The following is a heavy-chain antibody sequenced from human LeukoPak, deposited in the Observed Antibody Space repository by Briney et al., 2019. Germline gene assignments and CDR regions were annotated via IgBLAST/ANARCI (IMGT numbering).Heavy chain of an antibody. V-gene: IGHV3-23*01. CDR1: GFTFSNYA. CDR3: AKVPYSDYGSGRPPFMDV. D-gene: IGHD3-10*01. J-gene: IGHJ6*02. Sequence: PGGSLRLSCEGSGFTFSNYAMSWVRQAPGKGLDWVSTIDYSGGSTYYADSVKGRFTVSRDNSKNTLYMQMNSLRAEDTAIYYCAKVPYSDYGSGRPPFMDVWGQGTTVAVS. CDR2: IDYSGGST.